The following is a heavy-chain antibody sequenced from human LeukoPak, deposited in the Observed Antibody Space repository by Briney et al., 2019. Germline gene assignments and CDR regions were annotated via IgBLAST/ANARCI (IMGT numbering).Heavy chain of an antibody. CDR1: GYTFTSYD. Sequence: GASVKVSCKASGYTFTSYDINWVRQATGQGLEWMGWMNPNSGNTGYAQKFQGRVTMTRNTSISTAYMELRSLRSDDTAVYYCARDLVTTNDAFDIWGQGTMVTVSS. CDR3: ARDLVTTNDAFDI. V-gene: IGHV1-8*01. J-gene: IGHJ3*02. CDR2: MNPNSGNT. D-gene: IGHD4-11*01.